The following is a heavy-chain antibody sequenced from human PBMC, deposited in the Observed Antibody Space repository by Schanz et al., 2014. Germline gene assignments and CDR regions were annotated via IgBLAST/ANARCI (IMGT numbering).Heavy chain of an antibody. CDR1: GFSFSSYA. D-gene: IGHD3-10*01. Sequence: EVQLLESGGGLVEPGGSLRLSCAASGFSFSSYAMGWVRQARGKGLEWVSGFDAHDGRAYYADSAKGRFTISRDNSKNTLYLQMNSLRPEDTAVYYCAKYRGYYRVSGSYRELEYWGQGTLVTVSS. CDR3: AKYRGYYRVSGSYRELEY. J-gene: IGHJ4*02. CDR2: FDAHDGRA. V-gene: IGHV3-23*01.